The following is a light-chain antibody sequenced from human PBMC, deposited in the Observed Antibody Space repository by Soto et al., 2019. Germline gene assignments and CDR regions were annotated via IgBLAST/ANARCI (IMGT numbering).Light chain of an antibody. Sequence: EIVLTQSPGTLSLSPGERATLSCRASQSLSSSYLAWYQHIPGKQPRLLISCAMPRALGIAERFSGSGSGTDFHISISRLEPEDFAVYHCQQYGSSPRTFGQGTKVDIK. CDR3: QQYGSSPRT. V-gene: IGKV3-20*01. J-gene: IGKJ1*01. CDR1: QSLSSSY. CDR2: CAM.